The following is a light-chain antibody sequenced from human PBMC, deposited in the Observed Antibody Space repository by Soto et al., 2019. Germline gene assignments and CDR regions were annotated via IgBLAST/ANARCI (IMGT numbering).Light chain of an antibody. V-gene: IGLV7-43*01. CDR2: STN. Sequence: QTVVTQEPSLTVSPGGTVTLTCGTSTGAVTRGYYPNWLQQKPGQAPRALIYSTNNKYSWTPARFSGSLLGGKAALTLSGVQPEDEADYYCLLYYGGQLGVFGGGTKLTVL. J-gene: IGLJ2*01. CDR1: TGAVTRGYY. CDR3: LLYYGGQLGV.